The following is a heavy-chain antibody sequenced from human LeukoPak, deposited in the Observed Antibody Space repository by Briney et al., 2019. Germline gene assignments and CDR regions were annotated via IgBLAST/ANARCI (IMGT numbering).Heavy chain of an antibody. J-gene: IGHJ4*02. CDR1: GFPFSAHS. Sequence: GGSLRLSCAASGFPFSAHSMNWVRQAPWKGLEWVSSISSSSSYIYYADSVKGRFTISRDNAKNSLYLQMNSLRAEDTAVYYCARDAPPHYCSGGSCYSGIDYWGQGTLVTVSS. CDR2: ISSSSSYI. D-gene: IGHD2-15*01. CDR3: ARDAPPHYCSGGSCYSGIDY. V-gene: IGHV3-21*01.